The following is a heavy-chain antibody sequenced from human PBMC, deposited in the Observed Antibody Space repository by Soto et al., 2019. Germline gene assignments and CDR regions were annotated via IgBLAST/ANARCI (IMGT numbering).Heavy chain of an antibody. D-gene: IGHD3-10*01. CDR3: ARDVYDGSGSPYPAF. V-gene: IGHV4-59*01. Sequence: SETLSLTCTVSGGSMSEYFWSWIRQSPGKGLEWIGYIYYLGSTDYNPSLKSRVTISVDTSKRQFSLRLTSVTAADTAVYYCARDVYDGSGSPYPAFWGPGTQVTRST. CDR2: IYYLGST. J-gene: IGHJ4*02. CDR1: GGSMSEYF.